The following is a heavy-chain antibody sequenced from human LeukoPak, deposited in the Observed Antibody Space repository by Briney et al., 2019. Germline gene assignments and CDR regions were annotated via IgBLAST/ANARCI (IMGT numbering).Heavy chain of an antibody. D-gene: IGHD6-6*01. J-gene: IGHJ6*03. CDR3: ARELRYSSSSHYYYYYMDV. Sequence: ASVKVSCKASGGTFSSYAISWVRQAPGQGLEWMGGIIPIFGTANYAQKFQGRVTITADESTSTAYMELSSLRSEDTAVYYCARELRYSSSSHYYYYYMDVWGKGTTVTVSS. CDR1: GGTFSSYA. CDR2: IIPIFGTA. V-gene: IGHV1-69*13.